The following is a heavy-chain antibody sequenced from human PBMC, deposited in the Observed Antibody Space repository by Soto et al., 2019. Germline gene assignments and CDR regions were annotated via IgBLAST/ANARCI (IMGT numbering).Heavy chain of an antibody. CDR1: GGSFSGYY. V-gene: IGHV4-34*01. CDR3: ATIAAAAPSFDY. J-gene: IGHJ4*02. D-gene: IGHD6-13*01. CDR2: INHSGST. Sequence: SETLSLTCAVYGGSFSGYYWSWIRQPPGKGLEWIGEINHSGSTNYNPSLKSRVTISVDTSKNQFSLKLSSVTAADTAVYYCATIAAAAPSFDYWGQGTLVTVSS.